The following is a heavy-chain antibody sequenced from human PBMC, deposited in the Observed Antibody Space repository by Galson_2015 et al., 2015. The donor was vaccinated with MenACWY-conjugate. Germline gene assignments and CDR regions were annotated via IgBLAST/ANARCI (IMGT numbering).Heavy chain of an antibody. CDR1: GFTFSNSW. D-gene: IGHD6-19*01. CDR2: IKYDGSGK. Sequence: SLRLSCATSGFTFSNSWMGWVRQAPGKGLEWVANIKYDGSGKFYVDSVKGRFIISRDNAKNSLYLQMDSLRAEDTAVYFCARAKEQWLSKTFDVWGQGTLVTVSS. J-gene: IGHJ3*01. CDR3: ARAKEQWLSKTFDV. V-gene: IGHV3-7*01.